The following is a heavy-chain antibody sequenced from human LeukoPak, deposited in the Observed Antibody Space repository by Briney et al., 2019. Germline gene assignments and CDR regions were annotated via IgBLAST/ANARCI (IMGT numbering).Heavy chain of an antibody. CDR1: GFTFSSYS. J-gene: IGHJ4*02. Sequence: AGGSLRLSCAASGFTFSSYSMNWVRQAPGKGLEWVSSISSSSSYIYYADSVKGRFTISRDNAKNSLYLQMNSLRAEDTAVNYCASTYYDFWSGYYTGFSAQLDYWGQGTLVTVSS. CDR2: ISSSSSYI. V-gene: IGHV3-21*01. CDR3: ASTYYDFWSGYYTGFSAQLDY. D-gene: IGHD3-3*01.